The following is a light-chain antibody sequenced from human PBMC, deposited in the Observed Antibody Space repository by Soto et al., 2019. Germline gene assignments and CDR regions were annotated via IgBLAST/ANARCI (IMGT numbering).Light chain of an antibody. CDR3: CSYAGSYSYV. CDR2: DVS. Sequence: QSALTQPRSVPGSPGQSVTISCTGTSSDVGGYNYVSWYQQHPGKAPKLMIYDVSKRPSVVPNRFSGSKSGNTASLTISGLQAEDEADYYCCSYAGSYSYVFGTGTKLTVL. V-gene: IGLV2-11*01. CDR1: SSDVGGYNY. J-gene: IGLJ1*01.